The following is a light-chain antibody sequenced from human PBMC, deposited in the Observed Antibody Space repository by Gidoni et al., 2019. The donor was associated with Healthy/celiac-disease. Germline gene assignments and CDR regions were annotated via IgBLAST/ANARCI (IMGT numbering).Light chain of an antibody. CDR1: QDISNY. CDR3: QQYDNLIT. CDR2: DAS. Sequence: DIQMTQSPASLSASVGDRVTSTCQASQDISNYLNWYQQKPGKAPKLLIYDASNLETGVPSRFSGSGSVTDFTFTISSLQPEDIATYYCQQYDNLITFGQGTRLEIK. V-gene: IGKV1-33*01. J-gene: IGKJ5*01.